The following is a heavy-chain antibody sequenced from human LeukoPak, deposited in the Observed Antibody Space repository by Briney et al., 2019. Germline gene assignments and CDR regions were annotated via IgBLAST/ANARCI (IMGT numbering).Heavy chain of an antibody. CDR1: GFTFDDYT. CDR3: AKRGSDYGDYVGAFDI. J-gene: IGHJ3*02. CDR2: ISWDGGST. V-gene: IGHV3-43*01. Sequence: GGSLRLSCAASGFTFDDYTMHWVRQAPGKGLEWVPLISWDGGSTYYADSVKGRFTISRDNSKNSLYLQMNSLRTEDTALYYCAKRGSDYGDYVGAFDIWGQGTMVTVSS. D-gene: IGHD4-17*01.